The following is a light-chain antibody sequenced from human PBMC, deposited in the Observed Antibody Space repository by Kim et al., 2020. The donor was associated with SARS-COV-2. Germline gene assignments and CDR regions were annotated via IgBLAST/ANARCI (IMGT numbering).Light chain of an antibody. CDR2: QDS. V-gene: IGLV3-1*01. CDR1: KVGDKY. CDR3: QAWDSSTAV. J-gene: IGLJ1*01. Sequence: VSPGKTASTTVPEDKVGDKYACWYQQKPGQSPVLVIYQDSKRPSGIPERFSGSNSGNTATLTISGTQAMDEADYYCQAWDSSTAVFGTGTKVTVL.